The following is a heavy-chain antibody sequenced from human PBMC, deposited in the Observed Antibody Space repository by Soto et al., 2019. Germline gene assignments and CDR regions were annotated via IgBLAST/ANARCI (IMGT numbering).Heavy chain of an antibody. CDR2: IYHSGST. CDR3: ARNPTVTTPNYFDY. J-gene: IGHJ4*02. Sequence: PSETLSLTCAVSDGSTRNHNWWSWVRQPPGKGLEWIGDIYHSGSTNSNPSLKSRVTISVDKSKNQFSLTLNSVTAADTAVYYCARNPTVTTPNYFDYWGLGTLVTVSS. CDR1: DGSTRNHNW. V-gene: IGHV4-4*02. D-gene: IGHD4-17*01.